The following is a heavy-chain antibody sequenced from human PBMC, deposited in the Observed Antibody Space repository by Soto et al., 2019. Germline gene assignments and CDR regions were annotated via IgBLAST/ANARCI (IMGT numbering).Heavy chain of an antibody. CDR1: GFTVNTAY. D-gene: IGHD4-17*01. CDR2: IYNDGTT. CDR3: ARAPTLTTIYDS. Sequence: EVQLVESGGDLVQPGGSLRLSCAASGFTVNTAYLSWVRQVPGKGLQWVSIIYNDGTTHYADSVKGRFTIYRDTSKNTLYLQMNTLSADDTAVYYCARAPTLTTIYDSWGQGTLVTVSS. J-gene: IGHJ4*02. V-gene: IGHV3-66*01.